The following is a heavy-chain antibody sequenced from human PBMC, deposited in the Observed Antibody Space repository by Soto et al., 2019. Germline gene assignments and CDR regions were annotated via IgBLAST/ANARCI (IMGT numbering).Heavy chain of an antibody. Sequence: EVQLLESGGDLVQPWGSLRLACAASGFTFPTYAMTWVRRAPGKGLEWVSTITPSSDGSYYADSVMGRFTISRDNSKNTLYLQMSGLRAEDTAVYYCARGGPRDGYRDLDYWGQGTQVTVSS. CDR1: GFTFPTYA. J-gene: IGHJ4*02. D-gene: IGHD5-18*01. CDR2: ITPSSDGS. V-gene: IGHV3-23*01. CDR3: ARGGPRDGYRDLDY.